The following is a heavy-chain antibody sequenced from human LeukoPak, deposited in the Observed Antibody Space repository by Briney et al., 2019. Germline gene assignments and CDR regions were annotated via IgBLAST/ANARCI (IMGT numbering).Heavy chain of an antibody. V-gene: IGHV4-39*07. J-gene: IGHJ4*02. CDR1: GGSISSSRYY. CDR2: IYYSGNT. CDR3: ARAGDRIAAAGTFDY. D-gene: IGHD6-13*01. Sequence: SETLSLTCTVSGGSISSSRYYWGWIRLPTGKGLEWIGNIYYSGNTYYNPSLKSRVTISVDTSKNQFSLKLNSVTAADTAVYYCARAGDRIAAAGTFDYWGQGTLVTVSS.